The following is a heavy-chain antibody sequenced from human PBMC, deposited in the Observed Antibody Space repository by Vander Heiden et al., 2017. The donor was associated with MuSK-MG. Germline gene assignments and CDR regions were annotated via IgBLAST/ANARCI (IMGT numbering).Heavy chain of an antibody. CDR2: IYYSGST. J-gene: IGHJ4*02. V-gene: IGHV4-59*01. Sequence: QVQLQESGPGLVKPSETLSLTCTVSGGSISSYYWSWIRQPPGKGLEWIGYIYYSGSTNYNPSLKSRVTISVDTSKNQFARKLSSVTAADTAVYYCARDPYGSGSNFDYWGQGTLVTVSS. D-gene: IGHD3-10*01. CDR3: ARDPYGSGSNFDY. CDR1: GGSISSYY.